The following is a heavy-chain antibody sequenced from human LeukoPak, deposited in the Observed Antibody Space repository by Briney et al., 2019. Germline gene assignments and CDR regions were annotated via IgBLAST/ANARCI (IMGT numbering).Heavy chain of an antibody. D-gene: IGHD3-22*01. CDR2: MNPNSGNT. CDR3: ARGSYDSSGYPI. Sequence: ASVKVSCKASGYTFTSYDIDWVRQATGQGLEWMGWMNPNSGNTGYAQKFQGRVTMTRNTSISTAYMELSSLRSEDTAVYYCARGSYDSSGYPIWGQGTMVTVSS. CDR1: GYTFTSYD. V-gene: IGHV1-8*01. J-gene: IGHJ3*02.